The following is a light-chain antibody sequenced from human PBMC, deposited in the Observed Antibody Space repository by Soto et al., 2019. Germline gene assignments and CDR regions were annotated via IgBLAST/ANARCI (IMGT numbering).Light chain of an antibody. Sequence: DIQMTQSPSTLSASVGDRVTITCRASQSISNWLAWYQQKPGKAPKLLIYKSSSLESGVPSRFSGSGSGTEITLTITSLHTADFETYYCQQYNTYPLTFGGGTKVEIK. V-gene: IGKV1-5*03. J-gene: IGKJ4*01. CDR2: KSS. CDR1: QSISNW. CDR3: QQYNTYPLT.